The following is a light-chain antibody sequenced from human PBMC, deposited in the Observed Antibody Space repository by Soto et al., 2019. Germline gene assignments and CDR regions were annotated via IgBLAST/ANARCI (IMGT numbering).Light chain of an antibody. CDR2: TAI. Sequence: DIQMTQSPSTLSASVGDRVTITCRASQSIPTCLAWYQQKPGKDPKLLIYTAINLQSGVPSRFSGSGSGTECTLTSSSLQPDDFGTYYCQRYNDYQYVFGQGTKLDMK. CDR3: QRYNDYQYV. J-gene: IGKJ2*01. V-gene: IGKV1-5*03. CDR1: QSIPTC.